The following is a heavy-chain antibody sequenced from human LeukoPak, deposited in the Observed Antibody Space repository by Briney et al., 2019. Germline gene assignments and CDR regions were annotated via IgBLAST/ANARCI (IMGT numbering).Heavy chain of an antibody. CDR2: ISSGSSYI. D-gene: IGHD2-8*01. Sequence: GGSLRLSCAASGFTFSSYSMNWVRQAPGKGLEWVSSISSGSSYIYYADSVKGRFTISRDNAKNSLYLQMNSLRAEDTAVYYCARDNGRGLLDYWGQGTLVTVSS. V-gene: IGHV3-21*01. CDR1: GFTFSSYS. CDR3: ARDNGRGLLDY. J-gene: IGHJ4*02.